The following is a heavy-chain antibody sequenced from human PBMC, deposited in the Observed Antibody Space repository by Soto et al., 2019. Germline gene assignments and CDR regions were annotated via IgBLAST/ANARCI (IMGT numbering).Heavy chain of an antibody. V-gene: IGHV3-48*01. D-gene: IGHD3-3*01. CDR1: GFTFSAYS. CDR2: ISSSSSSI. J-gene: IGHJ1*01. Sequence: EVQLVESGGGLVQPGGSLRLSCAASGFTFSAYSMNLVRQAPGKGLEWVSYISSSSSSIYYADSVKGRFTISRDNAKNSVYLQMNSLSAEDTAVYFCARGDYTNSFLFQHWGQGTLVTVSS. CDR3: ARGDYTNSFLFQH.